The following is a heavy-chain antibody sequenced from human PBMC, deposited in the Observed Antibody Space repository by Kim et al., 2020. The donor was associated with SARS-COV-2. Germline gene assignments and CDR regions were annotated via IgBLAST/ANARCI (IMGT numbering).Heavy chain of an antibody. CDR2: ISSSSSYT. V-gene: IGHV3-11*06. D-gene: IGHD6-19*01. CDR3: ARDRSDSSGWYYYYYGMDV. Sequence: LSLTCAASGFTFSDYYMSWIRQAPGKGLEWVSYISSSSSYTNYADSVKGRFTISRDNAKNSLYLQMNSLRAEDTAVYYCARDRSDSSGWYYYYYGMDVWGQGTTVTVSS. J-gene: IGHJ6*02. CDR1: GFTFSDYY.